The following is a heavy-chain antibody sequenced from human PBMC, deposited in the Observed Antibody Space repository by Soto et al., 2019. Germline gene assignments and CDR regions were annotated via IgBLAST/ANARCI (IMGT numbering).Heavy chain of an antibody. CDR2: ISYDGSNK. Sequence: GGSLRLSCAASGFTFSSYGMHWVRQAPGKGLEWVAVISYDGSNKYYADSVKGRFTISRDNSKNTLYLQMNSLRAEDTAVYYCAKDYVRWFGELIGEPRFDPWGQGTLVTVSS. CDR3: AKDYVRWFGELIGEPRFDP. CDR1: GFTFSSYG. V-gene: IGHV3-30*18. D-gene: IGHD3-10*01. J-gene: IGHJ5*02.